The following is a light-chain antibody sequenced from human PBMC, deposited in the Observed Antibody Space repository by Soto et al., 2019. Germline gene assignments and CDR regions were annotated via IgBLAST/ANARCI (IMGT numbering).Light chain of an antibody. Sequence: EMVMTQSPVTLSVSPGERATLSCRASQSVRSNLAWYQQKPGQAPRLLIYGASTRATGIPARFSGSGSGTEFTLTISSLQSEDFAVYYCQQYNVWPPWTFGQGTKVDIK. CDR2: GAS. J-gene: IGKJ1*01. CDR1: QSVRSN. CDR3: QQYNVWPPWT. V-gene: IGKV3D-15*01.